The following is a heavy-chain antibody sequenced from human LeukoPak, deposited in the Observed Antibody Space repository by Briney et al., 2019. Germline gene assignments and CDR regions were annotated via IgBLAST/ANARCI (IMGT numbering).Heavy chain of an antibody. CDR1: GFTFSSYR. D-gene: IGHD6-19*01. J-gene: IGHJ4*02. CDR3: AKDPPGYSSGWYY. Sequence: GGSLRLSCAASGFTFSSYRMTWVRQAPGKGLEWVSAISGSGGSTYYADSVKGRFTISRDNSKNTLYLQMNSLRAEDTAVYYCAKDPPGYSSGWYYWGQGTLVTVSS. CDR2: ISGSGGST. V-gene: IGHV3-23*01.